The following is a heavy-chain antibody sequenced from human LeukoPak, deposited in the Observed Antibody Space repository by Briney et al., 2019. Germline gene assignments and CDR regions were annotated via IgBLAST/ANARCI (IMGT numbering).Heavy chain of an antibody. CDR2: INHRGST. D-gene: IGHD1-26*01. CDR1: GESLSKYY. V-gene: IGHV4-34*01. CDR3: ASSVGSTDY. J-gene: IGHJ4*02. Sequence: SETLSLTCAVYGESLSKYYWTWIRQSPGKGLEWIGEINHRGSTNLNPSLKSRVTLSVDTSKHQFSLKLTSVTAADAAVDYCASSVGSTDYWGQGTLVTVSS.